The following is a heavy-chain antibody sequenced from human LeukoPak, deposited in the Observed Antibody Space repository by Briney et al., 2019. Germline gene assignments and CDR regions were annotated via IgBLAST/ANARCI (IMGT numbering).Heavy chain of an antibody. J-gene: IGHJ6*02. CDR2: IYPSDSDT. D-gene: IGHD3-10*01. CDR3: ASPIGGHGMDV. CDR1: GYSFPSYW. Sequence: GESLKISCPGSGYSFPSYWIRWVRQMPGKALEWMGIIYPSDSDTRYSPSFQGQVTISADKSINTAYLQWSSLKVSDTAMYYCASPIGGHGMDVWGQGTTVTVSS. V-gene: IGHV5-51*01.